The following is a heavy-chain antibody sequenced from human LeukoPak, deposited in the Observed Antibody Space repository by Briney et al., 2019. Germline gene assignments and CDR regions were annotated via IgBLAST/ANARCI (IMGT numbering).Heavy chain of an antibody. V-gene: IGHV3-48*01. CDR3: ATGDRGLFDI. CDR1: GFTFSSYS. D-gene: IGHD7-27*01. J-gene: IGHJ3*02. Sequence: GGSLRLSCAASGFTFSSYSMNWVRQAPGKGLEWVSYITRSSSSIYYADSVKGRFTISGDNAKNSLYLQMNSLRVGDTAVYYCATGDRGLFDIWGQGTMVIVSS. CDR2: ITRSSSSI.